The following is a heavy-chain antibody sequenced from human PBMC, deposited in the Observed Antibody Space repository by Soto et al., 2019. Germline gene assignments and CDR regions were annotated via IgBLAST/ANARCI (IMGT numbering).Heavy chain of an antibody. V-gene: IGHV1-18*01. CDR2: ISAYNGNT. D-gene: IGHD6-13*01. Sequence: QVQLVQSGAEVKKPGASVKVSCKASGYTFSSYGISWVRQAPGQGLEWMGWISAYNGNTNYAQKLQGRVTMTTDTSTSTAYMEVRSLSSDDTTVYYCARSIAAAVDLDYWGQGTLVTVSS. J-gene: IGHJ4*02. CDR1: GYTFSSYG. CDR3: ARSIAAAVDLDY.